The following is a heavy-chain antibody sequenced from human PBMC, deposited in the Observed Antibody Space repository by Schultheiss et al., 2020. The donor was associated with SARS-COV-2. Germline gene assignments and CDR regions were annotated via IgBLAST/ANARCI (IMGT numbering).Heavy chain of an antibody. CDR1: GFTFSSYE. CDR3: ARVSKYQLPYDY. CDR2: ISSSGSTI. J-gene: IGHJ4*02. V-gene: IGHV3-48*03. D-gene: IGHD2-2*01. Sequence: GSLRLSCAASGFTFSSYEMNWVRQAPGKGLEWVSYISSSGSTIYYADSVKGRFTISRDNAKNSLYLQMNSLRAEDTAVYYCARVSKYQLPYDYWGQGTLVTVSS.